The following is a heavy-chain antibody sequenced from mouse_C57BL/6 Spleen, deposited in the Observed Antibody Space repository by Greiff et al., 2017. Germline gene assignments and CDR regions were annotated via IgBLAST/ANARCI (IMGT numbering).Heavy chain of an antibody. Sequence: QVQLQQSGPELVKPGASVKISCKASGYAFSSSWMNWVKQRPGKGLEWIGRIYPGDGDTNYNGKFKGKATLTADKSSSTAYMQLSSLTSEDSAVYFCALSYDYGEFAYWGQGTLVTVSA. CDR1: GYAFSSSW. CDR2: IYPGDGDT. J-gene: IGHJ3*01. V-gene: IGHV1-82*01. CDR3: ALSYDYGEFAY. D-gene: IGHD2-4*01.